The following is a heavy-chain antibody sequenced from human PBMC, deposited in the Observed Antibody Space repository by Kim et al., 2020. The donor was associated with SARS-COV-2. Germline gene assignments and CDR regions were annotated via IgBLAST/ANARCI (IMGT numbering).Heavy chain of an antibody. CDR1: GFTFSSYD. Sequence: GGSLRLSCAASGFTFSSYDMHWVRQATGKGLEWVSAIGTAGDTYYPGSVKGRFTISRENAKNSLYLQMNSLRAGDTAVYYCARERPDYGDYSGGSDYYGMDVWGQGTTVTVSS. D-gene: IGHD4-17*01. CDR3: ARERPDYGDYSGGSDYYGMDV. V-gene: IGHV3-13*04. J-gene: IGHJ6*02. CDR2: IGTAGDT.